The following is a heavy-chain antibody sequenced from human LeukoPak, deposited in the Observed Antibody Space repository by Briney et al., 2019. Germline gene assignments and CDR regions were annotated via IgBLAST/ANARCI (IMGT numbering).Heavy chain of an antibody. D-gene: IGHD2-15*01. CDR3: AKATMAYCSGGSRYPFDY. CDR2: ISASGLST. Sequence: GGSLRLSCAASAFIFSNYAMSWVRQAPGKGLEWVSPISASGLSTYYADSVKGRFTISRDNSKNTLYLQMNSLRAEDTAVYYCAKATMAYCSGGSRYPFDYWGQGTLVTVSS. CDR1: AFIFSNYA. V-gene: IGHV3-23*01. J-gene: IGHJ4*02.